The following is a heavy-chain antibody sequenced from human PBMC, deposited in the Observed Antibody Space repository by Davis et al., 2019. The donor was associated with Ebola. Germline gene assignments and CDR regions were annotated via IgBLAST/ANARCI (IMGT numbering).Heavy chain of an antibody. D-gene: IGHD2-15*01. J-gene: IGHJ6*02. CDR1: GGTFTNFA. CDR2: SIPIFGTS. CDR3: ATEDCSATSCAWSDQGMDV. V-gene: IGHV1-69*13. Sequence: SVKVSCKASGGTFTNFAINWVRQAPGQGLEWMGQSIPIFGTSNYAQKFQDRVTITADESTSTAYLDVSSLTSDDTAVYYCATEDCSATSCAWSDQGMDVWGQGTTVIVSS.